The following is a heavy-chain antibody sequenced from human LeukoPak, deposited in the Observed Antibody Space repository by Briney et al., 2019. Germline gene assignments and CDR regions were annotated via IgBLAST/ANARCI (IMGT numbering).Heavy chain of an antibody. J-gene: IGHJ4*02. D-gene: IGHD2-2*01. Sequence: SVKVSCKASGGTFSSYAISWVRQAPGQGLEWMGGIIPIFGTANYAQKFQDRVTITADESTSTAYMELSSLRSEDTAVYYCARYCSSTSCHYFDYWGQGTLVTVSS. CDR3: ARYCSSTSCHYFDY. CDR2: IIPIFGTA. V-gene: IGHV1-69*13. CDR1: GGTFSSYA.